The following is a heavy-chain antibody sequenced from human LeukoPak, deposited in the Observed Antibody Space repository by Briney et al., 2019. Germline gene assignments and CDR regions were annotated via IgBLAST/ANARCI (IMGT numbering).Heavy chain of an antibody. Sequence: SETLSLTCIVSGGSISSYYWSWIRQPPGKGLEWIGYIYYSGSTNYNPSLKSRVTISVDTSKNQFSLKLSSVTAADTAVYYCARDHCSSTSCYGFDYWGQGTLVTVSS. D-gene: IGHD2-2*01. CDR3: ARDHCSSTSCYGFDY. CDR2: IYYSGST. V-gene: IGHV4-59*12. CDR1: GGSISSYY. J-gene: IGHJ4*02.